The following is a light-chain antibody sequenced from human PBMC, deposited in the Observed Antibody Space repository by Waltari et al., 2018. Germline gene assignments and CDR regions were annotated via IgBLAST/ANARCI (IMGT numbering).Light chain of an antibody. J-gene: IGLJ2*01. Sequence: SYELTQPPSVSVSPGQTASITCSGHKMGDKFACWYHQKPGQSPVLVIYQSTKRPSGIPERFSGSNSGNTATLTISGTQAMDEADYYCQAWDTITGGVFGGGTKLTVL. CDR2: QST. CDR3: QAWDTITGGV. CDR1: KMGDKF. V-gene: IGLV3-1*01.